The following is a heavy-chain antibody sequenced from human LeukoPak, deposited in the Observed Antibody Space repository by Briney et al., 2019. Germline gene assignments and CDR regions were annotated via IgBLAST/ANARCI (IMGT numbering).Heavy chain of an antibody. D-gene: IGHD6-19*01. Sequence: GRSLRLSCAASGFTFSNYSMRWVRQAPRKGLEWVSGIRGSGDSTYYADSVKGRFTISRDNSKNTLYLQMNSLRAEDTAVYYCARRSGIAVAGAFDYWGQGTLVTVSS. CDR3: ARRSGIAVAGAFDY. J-gene: IGHJ4*02. CDR2: IRGSGDST. V-gene: IGHV3-23*01. CDR1: GFTFSNYS.